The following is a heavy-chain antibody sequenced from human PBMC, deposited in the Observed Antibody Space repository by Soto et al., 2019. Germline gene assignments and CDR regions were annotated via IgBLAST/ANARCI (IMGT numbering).Heavy chain of an antibody. CDR3: ARADLEYSGYDFRP. CDR1: GYTFTSYD. V-gene: IGHV1-8*01. D-gene: IGHD5-12*01. Sequence: GASVKVSCKTSGYTFTSYDINWVRQATGQGLEWMGWMNPNSGNTGYAQKFQGRVTMTRNTSISTAYMELSSLRSEDTAVYYCARADLEYSGYDFRPWGQGTLVTVSS. J-gene: IGHJ5*02. CDR2: MNPNSGNT.